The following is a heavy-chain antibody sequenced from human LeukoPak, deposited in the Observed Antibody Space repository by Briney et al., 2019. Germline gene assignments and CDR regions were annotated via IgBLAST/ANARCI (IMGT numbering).Heavy chain of an antibody. D-gene: IGHD3-22*01. CDR2: ITSSGDGT. CDR1: GFTFSIYA. J-gene: IGHJ4*02. CDR3: AKDRPNYYGSNGDYYRRDGDY. V-gene: IGHV3-23*01. Sequence: PGGSLRLSCAASGFTFSIYAMSWVRQAPGKGLQWVSSITSSGDGTYYADSVKGRFTISRDTSENLLYLQMNSLRVEDTAVYFCAKDRPNYYGSNGDYYRRDGDYWGQGTLVTVSS.